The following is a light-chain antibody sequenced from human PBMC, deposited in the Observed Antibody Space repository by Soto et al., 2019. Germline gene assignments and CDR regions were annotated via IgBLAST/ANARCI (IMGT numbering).Light chain of an antibody. J-gene: IGKJ1*01. CDR1: QSVSSY. CDR2: DAS. V-gene: IGKV3-11*01. CDR3: QQRSNSPLT. Sequence: EIVLTQSPATLSLSPGERATLSCRASQSVSSYFAWYQQKTRQAPPLLIYDASNRATGIPARFSGSGSVTDFTLTISSLEPEDFAVYYCQQRSNSPLTFGQGTKVEIK.